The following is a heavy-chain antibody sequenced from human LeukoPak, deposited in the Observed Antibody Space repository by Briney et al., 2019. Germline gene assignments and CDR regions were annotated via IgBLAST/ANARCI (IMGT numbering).Heavy chain of an antibody. D-gene: IGHD2-8*01. V-gene: IGHV4-4*07. Sequence: SETLSLTCTVSGASISSYYWSWIRQPAGKGLEWIGRIYTSGSTNYNPSLKSRVTMSVDTSKNQFSLKLSPVTAADTAVYYCASFGVFQYLDYWGQGTLVTVSS. CDR1: GASISSYY. CDR3: ASFGVFQYLDY. CDR2: IYTSGST. J-gene: IGHJ4*02.